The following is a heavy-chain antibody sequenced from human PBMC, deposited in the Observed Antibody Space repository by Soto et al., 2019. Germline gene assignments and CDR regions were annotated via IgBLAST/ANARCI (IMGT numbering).Heavy chain of an antibody. V-gene: IGHV3-23*01. CDR1: GFTFSSYA. Sequence: EVQLLESGGGLVQPGGSLRLSCAASGFTFSSYAMSWVRQAPGKGLEWVSAISGSGGSTYYADSGKGRFTISRDNSKNTLYLQMNSLRAEDTAVYYCAKAVGSGSYGFDYWGQGTLVTVSS. D-gene: IGHD3-10*01. CDR2: ISGSGGST. J-gene: IGHJ4*02. CDR3: AKAVGSGSYGFDY.